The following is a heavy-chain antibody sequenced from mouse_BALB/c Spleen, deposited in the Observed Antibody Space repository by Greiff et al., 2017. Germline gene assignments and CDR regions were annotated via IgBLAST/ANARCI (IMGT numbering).Heavy chain of an antibody. Sequence: EVQGVESGGGLVKPGGSLKLSCAASGFTFSSYAMSWVRQTPEKRLEWVATISSGGSYTYYPDSVKGRFTISRDNAKNTLYLQMSSLRSEDTAMYYCASSTMIGYYAMDYWGQGTSVTVSS. CDR2: ISSGGSYT. CDR1: GFTFSSYA. D-gene: IGHD2-4*01. V-gene: IGHV5-9-3*01. CDR3: ASSTMIGYYAMDY. J-gene: IGHJ4*01.